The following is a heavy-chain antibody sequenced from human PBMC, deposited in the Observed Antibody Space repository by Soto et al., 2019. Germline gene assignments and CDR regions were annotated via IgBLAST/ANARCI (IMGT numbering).Heavy chain of an antibody. Sequence: SETLSLTCTVSGGSISSDANFWSWIRQLPGRGLEWIGYISYTGRTYYTPSLNSRLTISLDTSKNLFSLRLSAVTAADTAVYFCARGSFSSSSSWFDPWGREPWSPSPQ. CDR3: ARGSFSSSSSWFDP. J-gene: IGHJ5*02. CDR2: ISYTGRT. V-gene: IGHV4-31*03. D-gene: IGHD6-6*01. CDR1: GGSISSDANF.